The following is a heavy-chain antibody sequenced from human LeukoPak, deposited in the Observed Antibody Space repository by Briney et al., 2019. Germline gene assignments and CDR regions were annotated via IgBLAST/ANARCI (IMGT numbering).Heavy chain of an antibody. CDR2: IWYDGSNK. CDR1: GFTFSSYG. V-gene: IGHV3-33*01. D-gene: IGHD6-13*01. J-gene: IGHJ6*02. Sequence: GGSLRLSCAASGFTFSSYGMHWVRQAPGKGLEWVAVIWYDGSNKYYADSVKGRFTISRDNSKNSLYLQMNSLRAEDTAVYYCARDLETGKYSSSWYSYYGMDVWGQGTTVTVSS. CDR3: ARDLETGKYSSSWYSYYGMDV.